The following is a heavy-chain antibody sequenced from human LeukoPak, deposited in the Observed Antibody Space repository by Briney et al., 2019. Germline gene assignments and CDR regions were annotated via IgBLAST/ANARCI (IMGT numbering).Heavy chain of an antibody. D-gene: IGHD3-22*01. CDR1: GYTFTSYY. Sequence: ASVKVSCKASGYTFTSYYMHWVRQAPGQGLEWMGIINPSGGSTSYAQKFQGRVTMTRDTSTSTVYMELSSLRSEDTAVYYCAREGNPGTYYYDSSGYYGRWFDPWGQGTLVTVSS. J-gene: IGHJ5*02. CDR2: INPSGGST. V-gene: IGHV1-46*01. CDR3: AREGNPGTYYYDSSGYYGRWFDP.